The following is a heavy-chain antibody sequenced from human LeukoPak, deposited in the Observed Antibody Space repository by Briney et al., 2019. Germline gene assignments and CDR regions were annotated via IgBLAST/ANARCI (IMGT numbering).Heavy chain of an antibody. CDR2: IHPRTGGT. D-gene: IGHD2-15*01. V-gene: IGHV1-2*02. CDR1: GYTFTGHF. J-gene: IGHJ5*02. CDR3: ARDRLYCDGVSCYTNWFDP. Sequence: GASVKVSCQASGYTFTGHFIHWVRQAPGEGLQWMGWIHPRTGGTNYAQNFQGRVTMTRDMSISTAYMELSSLRSDDTAVYYCARDRLYCDGVSCYTNWFDPWGQGTLVTVSS.